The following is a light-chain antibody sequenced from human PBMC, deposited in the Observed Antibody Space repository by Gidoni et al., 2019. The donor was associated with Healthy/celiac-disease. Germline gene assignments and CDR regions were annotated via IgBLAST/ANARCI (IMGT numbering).Light chain of an antibody. CDR2: GAS. CDR3: QQYGSSPLT. Sequence: EIVLTQSPGTLSLSPGERATLSCRDSQSVSRGYLAWYQQKPGQAPRLLIYGASSRATGIPYRVSGSGSGTDFTLTISRLEPEDFAVYYCQQYGSSPLTFGGGTKVEIK. J-gene: IGKJ4*01. V-gene: IGKV3-20*01. CDR1: QSVSRGY.